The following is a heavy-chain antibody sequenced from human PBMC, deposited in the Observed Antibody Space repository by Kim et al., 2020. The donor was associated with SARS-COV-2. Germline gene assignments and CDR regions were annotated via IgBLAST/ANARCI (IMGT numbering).Heavy chain of an antibody. CDR3: ARGRRDSSEVVYFDY. CDR1: GGSFSGYY. J-gene: IGHJ4*02. Sequence: SETLSLTCAVYGGSFSGYYWSWIRQPPGKGLEWIGEINHSGSTNYNPSLKSRVTISVDTSKNQFSLKLSSVTAADTAVYYCARGRRDSSEVVYFDYWGQGTLVTVSS. D-gene: IGHD3-22*01. V-gene: IGHV4-34*01. CDR2: INHSGST.